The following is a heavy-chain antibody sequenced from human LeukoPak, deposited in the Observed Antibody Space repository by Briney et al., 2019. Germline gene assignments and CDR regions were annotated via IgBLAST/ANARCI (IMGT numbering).Heavy chain of an antibody. Sequence: ASVKVSCTASGYTFTGYYMHWVRQAPGQGLEWMGWINPNSGGTNYAQKFQGRVTMTRDTSIITAYMELSRLRSDDTAVYYCARDWGRRGYYDFWSGDDNRFDPWGQGTLVTVSS. CDR3: ARDWGRRGYYDFWSGDDNRFDP. D-gene: IGHD3-3*01. J-gene: IGHJ5*02. V-gene: IGHV1-2*02. CDR1: GYTFTGYY. CDR2: INPNSGGT.